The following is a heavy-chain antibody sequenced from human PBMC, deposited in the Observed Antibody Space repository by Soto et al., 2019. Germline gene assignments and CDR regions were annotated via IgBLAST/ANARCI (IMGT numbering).Heavy chain of an antibody. V-gene: IGHV3-48*03. Sequence: GGSLRLSCAASGFTFSRFELHWVRQAPGKGLEWISYISSSGSTAYYASSVEGRFTISRDNANNSVYLQMDSLRAEDTAVYYCAKVSSLYGDYVPSSDLDDFWGQGTLVTVSS. CDR3: AKVSSLYGDYVPSSDLDDF. D-gene: IGHD4-17*01. J-gene: IGHJ4*02. CDR2: ISSSGSTA. CDR1: GFTFSRFE.